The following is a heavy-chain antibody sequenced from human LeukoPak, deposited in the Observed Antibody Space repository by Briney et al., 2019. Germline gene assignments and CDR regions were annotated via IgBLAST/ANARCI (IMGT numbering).Heavy chain of an antibody. CDR2: ISSSSSYI. CDR1: GFTFSSYS. D-gene: IGHD6-13*01. Sequence: GGSLRLSCAASGFTFSSYSMNWVRQAPGKGLEWVSSISSSSSYIYYADSVKGRFTISRDNAKNSLYLQMNSLRAEDTAVYYCAKSGYSSSWSNAAVYNWFDPWGQGTLVIVSS. CDR3: AKSGYSSSWSNAAVYNWFDP. V-gene: IGHV3-21*04. J-gene: IGHJ5*02.